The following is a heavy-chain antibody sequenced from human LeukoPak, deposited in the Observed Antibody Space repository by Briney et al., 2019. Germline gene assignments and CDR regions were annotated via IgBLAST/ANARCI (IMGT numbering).Heavy chain of an antibody. CDR3: ARGYCSGGSCYHGPPHYFDY. J-gene: IGHJ4*02. CDR1: GGSISSYY. CDR2: IYYSGST. V-gene: IGHV4-59*01. D-gene: IGHD2-15*01. Sequence: SETLSLTCTVSGGSISSYYWSWIRQPPGKGLEWIGYIYYSGSTNYNPSLKSRVTISVDTSKNQFSLKLSSVTAADTAVYYCARGYCSGGSCYHGPPHYFDYWGQGTLVTASS.